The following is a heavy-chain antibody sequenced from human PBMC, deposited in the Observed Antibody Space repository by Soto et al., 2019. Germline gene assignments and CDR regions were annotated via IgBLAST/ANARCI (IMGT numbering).Heavy chain of an antibody. Sequence: QVQLQESGPGLVKPSETLSLTCTVSGGSISSYYWSWIRQPPGKGLEWIGHIYYSGSTNYNPSLKSRVTISVDTSKNQFSLKLSSVTAADTAVYYCARDGYYYDSSGYYPDWGQGTLVTVSS. D-gene: IGHD3-22*01. V-gene: IGHV4-59*01. CDR3: ARDGYYYDSSGYYPD. J-gene: IGHJ4*02. CDR1: GGSISSYY. CDR2: IYYSGST.